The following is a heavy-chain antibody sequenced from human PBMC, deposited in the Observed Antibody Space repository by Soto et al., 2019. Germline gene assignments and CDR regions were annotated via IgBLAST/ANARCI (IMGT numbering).Heavy chain of an antibody. Sequence: TLSLTCTVSGGSISSGGYYWSWIRQHPGKGLEWIGYIYYSGSTYYNPSLKSRVTISVDTSKNQFSLKLSSVTAADTAVYYCARTISITGTIFDYWGQGTLVIVSS. CDR1: GGSISSGGYY. CDR3: ARTISITGTIFDY. D-gene: IGHD1-20*01. J-gene: IGHJ4*02. V-gene: IGHV4-31*03. CDR2: IYYSGST.